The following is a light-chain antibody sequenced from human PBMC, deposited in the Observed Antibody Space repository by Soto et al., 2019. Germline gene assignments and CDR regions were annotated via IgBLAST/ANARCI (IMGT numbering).Light chain of an antibody. V-gene: IGKV1-39*01. CDR2: AGS. CDR1: QSISSY. CDR3: QQSYSTLFT. J-gene: IGKJ3*01. Sequence: DIQMTQSPSSLSASVGDRVTITCRASQSISSYLNWYQQKPGKAPKLLSYAGSSLQSGVPSRFRGSVSGTDFTLTISSLQPEHFATYYCQQSYSTLFTFGPGTKVYIK.